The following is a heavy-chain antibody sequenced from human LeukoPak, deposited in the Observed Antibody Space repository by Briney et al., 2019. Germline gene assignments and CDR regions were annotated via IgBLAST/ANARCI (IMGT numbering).Heavy chain of an antibody. CDR1: GGSISSYY. Sequence: SETLSLTCTVSGGSISSYYWSWTRQPPGKGLEWIGYIYYSGSTNYNPSLKSRVTISVDTSKNQFSLKLSSVTAADTAVYYCARWYEWGYYGSGSYRWFDPWGQGTLVTVSS. D-gene: IGHD3-10*01. CDR3: ARWYEWGYYGSGSYRWFDP. CDR2: IYYSGST. J-gene: IGHJ5*02. V-gene: IGHV4-59*01.